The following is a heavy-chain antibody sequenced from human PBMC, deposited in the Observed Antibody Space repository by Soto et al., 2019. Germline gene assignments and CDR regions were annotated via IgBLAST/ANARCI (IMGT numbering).Heavy chain of an antibody. CDR1: GYTFTGYY. CDR2: INPNSGGT. CDR3: ARAGFGVRGVIIPSYYYGMDV. Sequence: ALVKVSCKASGYTFTGYYMHWVRQAPGQGLEWMGWINPNSGGTNYAQKFQGWVTMTRDTSISTAYMELSRLRSDDTAVYYCARAGFGVRGVIIPSYYYGMDVWGQGTTVTV. D-gene: IGHD3-10*01. J-gene: IGHJ6*02. V-gene: IGHV1-2*04.